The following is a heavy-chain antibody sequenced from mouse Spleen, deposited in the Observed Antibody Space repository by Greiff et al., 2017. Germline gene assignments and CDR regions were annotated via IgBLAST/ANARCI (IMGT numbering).Heavy chain of an antibody. D-gene: IGHD1-1*01. V-gene: IGHV5-12*02. CDR1: GFTFSDYY. CDR3: ARHEVLLAGGAWFAY. CDR2: ISNGGGST. J-gene: IGHJ3*01. Sequence: EVKLVESGGGLVQPGGSLKLSCATSGFTFSDYYMYWVRQTPEKRLEWVAYISNGGGSTYYPDTVKGRFTISRDNAKNTLYLQMSRLKSEDTAMYYCARHEVLLAGGAWFAYWGQGTLVTVSA.